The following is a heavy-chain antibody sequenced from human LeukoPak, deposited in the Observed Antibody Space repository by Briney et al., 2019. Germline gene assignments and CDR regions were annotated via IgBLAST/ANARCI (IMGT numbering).Heavy chain of an antibody. J-gene: IGHJ1*01. V-gene: IGHV3-30*03. CDR1: GFTFTSYG. Sequence: GGSLRLSCAASGFTFTSYGMHWVRQAPGKGLEWVAVVSYDGTSIYYADSVKGRFTISRDNSKNTLYLQMNSLKTEDTAVYYCTTDPYYPGSGSLPHVGWGQGTLVTVSS. CDR3: TTDPYYPGSGSLPHVG. CDR2: VSYDGTSI. D-gene: IGHD3-10*01.